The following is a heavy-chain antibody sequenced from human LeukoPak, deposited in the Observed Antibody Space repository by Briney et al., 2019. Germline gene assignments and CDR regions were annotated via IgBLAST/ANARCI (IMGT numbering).Heavy chain of an antibody. Sequence: ASVKLSCKASGYTFTSYGISWVRQAPGPGLEWMGWISAYNGNTNYAQKLQGRVTMTTDTSTSTAYMELRSLRSDATAVYYCARVGRAARLNYFDYWGQGTLVTVSS. D-gene: IGHD6-6*01. CDR3: ARVGRAARLNYFDY. V-gene: IGHV1-18*01. J-gene: IGHJ4*02. CDR2: ISAYNGNT. CDR1: GYTFTSYG.